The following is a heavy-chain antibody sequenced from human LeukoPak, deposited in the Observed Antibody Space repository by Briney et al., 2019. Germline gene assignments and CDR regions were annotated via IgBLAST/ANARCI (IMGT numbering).Heavy chain of an antibody. V-gene: IGHV4-31*03. J-gene: IGHJ2*01. CDR2: IYYSGST. D-gene: IGHD6-6*01. CDR3: ARGGASSSSPQFDL. CDR1: GGSISSGGYY. Sequence: SHTLTLTCTVSGGSISSGGYYWSCIRQHPGKGLEWIGYIYYSGSTYYNPSLKSRVTISVDTSKNQFSLKLSSVTAADTAVYYCARGGASSSSPQFDLWGRGTLVTVSS.